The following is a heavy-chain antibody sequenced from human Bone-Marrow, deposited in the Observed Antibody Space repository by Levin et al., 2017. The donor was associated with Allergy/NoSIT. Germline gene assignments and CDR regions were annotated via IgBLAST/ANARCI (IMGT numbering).Heavy chain of an antibody. J-gene: IGHJ5*02. D-gene: IGHD6-13*01. CDR2: ISWNSGKT. Sequence: SGFMFDDYGMNWVRQAPGKGLEWVSSISWNSGKTEYADSVKGRFTISRDNARNSLYLQMDSLRPEDTALYYCVRSYSSSWSGWFDAWGQGTLVTVFS. V-gene: IGHV3-9*01. CDR3: VRSYSSSWSGWFDA. CDR1: GFMFDDYG.